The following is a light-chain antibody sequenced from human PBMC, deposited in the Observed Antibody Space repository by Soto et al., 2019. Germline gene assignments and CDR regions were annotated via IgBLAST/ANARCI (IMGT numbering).Light chain of an antibody. V-gene: IGKV3-20*01. J-gene: IGKJ1*01. Sequence: EIVLTQSPGTLSLSPGERATLSCRASQSVSSSYLAWYQQKPGQAPRLLIYGASSRATGIPDRFSGSGSGTDFPITISRLEPEDVAVYYCQQDGSSLVTFGQGTKVEIK. CDR1: QSVSSSY. CDR3: QQDGSSLVT. CDR2: GAS.